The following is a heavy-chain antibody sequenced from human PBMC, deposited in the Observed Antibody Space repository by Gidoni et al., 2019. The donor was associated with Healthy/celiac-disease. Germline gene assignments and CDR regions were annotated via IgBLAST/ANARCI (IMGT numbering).Heavy chain of an antibody. CDR1: GFTFGDYA. V-gene: IGHV3-49*03. CDR3: TRDKIVVVIAPSLFDY. J-gene: IGHJ4*02. Sequence: EVQLVESGGGLVQPGRSLRLYCTASGFTFGDYAMSWFRQAPGKGLEWVGFIRSKAYGGTTEYAASVKGRFTISRDDSKSIAYLQMNSLKTEDTAVYYCTRDKIVVVIAPSLFDYWGQGTLVTVSS. D-gene: IGHD2-21*01. CDR2: IRSKAYGGTT.